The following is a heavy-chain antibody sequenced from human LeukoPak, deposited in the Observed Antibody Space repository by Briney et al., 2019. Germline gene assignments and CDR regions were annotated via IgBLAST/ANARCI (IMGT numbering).Heavy chain of an antibody. CDR1: GFTFSSYG. J-gene: IGHJ5*02. Sequence: PGGSLRLSCAASGFTFSSYGMHWVRQAPGKGLEWVSYTSSSSSTIYYADSVRGRFTISRDNAKNSLYLQMNSLRAEDTAVYYCARGDEEDSSGYYYNWFDPWGQGTLVTVSS. CDR2: TSSSSSTI. V-gene: IGHV3-48*01. D-gene: IGHD3-22*01. CDR3: ARGDEEDSSGYYYNWFDP.